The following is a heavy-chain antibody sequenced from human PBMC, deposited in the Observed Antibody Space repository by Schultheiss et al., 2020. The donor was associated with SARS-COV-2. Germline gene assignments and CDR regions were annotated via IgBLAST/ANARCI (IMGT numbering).Heavy chain of an antibody. Sequence: GESLKISCAASGFTFSSYAMSWVRQAPGKGLEWVSAICGGGDCTYYADSVKGRFTISRDNSKNTLYLQMNSLRAEDTAVYYCARGDPPSVRSWGQGTLVTVSS. J-gene: IGHJ5*02. CDR3: ARGDPPSVRS. CDR2: ICGGGDCT. CDR1: GFTFSSYA. V-gene: IGHV3-23*01.